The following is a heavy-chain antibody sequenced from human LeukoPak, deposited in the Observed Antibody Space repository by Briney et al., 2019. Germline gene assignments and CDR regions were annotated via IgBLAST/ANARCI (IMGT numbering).Heavy chain of an antibody. CDR1: GGSISSGSYH. V-gene: IGHV4-61*02. J-gene: IGHJ5*02. CDR2: IYTSGST. CDR3: ARELDYYDSSGYYYVRWFDP. Sequence: PSETLSLTCTVSGGSISSGSYHWSWIRQPAGTGLEWIGRIYTSGSTNYNPSLKSRVTISVDTSKNQFSLKLSSVTAADTAVYYCARELDYYDSSGYYYVRWFDPWGQGTLVTVSS. D-gene: IGHD3-22*01.